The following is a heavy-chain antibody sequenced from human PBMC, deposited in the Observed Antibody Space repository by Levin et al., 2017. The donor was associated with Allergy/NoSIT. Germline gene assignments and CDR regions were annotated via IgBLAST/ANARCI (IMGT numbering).Heavy chain of an antibody. Sequence: SLKISCAASGFTFDDYAMHWVRQAPGKGLEWVSGISWNSGSIGYEDSVKGRFTISRDNAKNSLYLQMNSLRAEDTALYYCAKGWGSGWYKDYWGQGTLVTVSS. CDR3: AKGWGSGWYKDY. J-gene: IGHJ4*02. CDR1: GFTFDDYA. CDR2: ISWNSGSI. D-gene: IGHD6-19*01. V-gene: IGHV3-9*01.